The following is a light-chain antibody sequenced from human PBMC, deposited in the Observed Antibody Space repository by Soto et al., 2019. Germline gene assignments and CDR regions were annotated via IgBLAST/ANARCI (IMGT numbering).Light chain of an antibody. Sequence: DIQLTQSPPTLSASVGDRVTITCRASQSVGIWLAWYQHKPGKAPKVFVYGASSLETGVPSRFGGSGSATEFTLVINGLQADDSATYYCQQYFAYPVTFGQGTKVEVK. CDR1: QSVGIW. V-gene: IGKV1-5*01. CDR3: QQYFAYPVT. J-gene: IGKJ1*01. CDR2: GAS.